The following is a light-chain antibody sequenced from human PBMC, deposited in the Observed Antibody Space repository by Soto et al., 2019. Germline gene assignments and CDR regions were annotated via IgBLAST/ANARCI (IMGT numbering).Light chain of an antibody. Sequence: DIHMTQSPSTLSGALGDIVTITCRASQSISNWLAWYQQKPGTAPKVLIYHASNLQSGVPSRFSGSGSGTEFTLTISSLQPDDFATYHCQQYNSYSFGQGTKVDIK. V-gene: IGKV1-5*01. J-gene: IGKJ1*01. CDR2: HAS. CDR1: QSISNW. CDR3: QQYNSYS.